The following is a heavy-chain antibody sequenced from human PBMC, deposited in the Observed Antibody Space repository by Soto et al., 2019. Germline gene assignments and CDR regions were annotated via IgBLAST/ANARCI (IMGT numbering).Heavy chain of an antibody. CDR1: AGSLRRYY. D-gene: IGHD6-19*01. J-gene: IGHJ4*02. CDR3: ARVGGSGRYNFDN. CDR2: IHYSGSS. V-gene: IGHV4-59*01. Sequence: ETLPLTCNVSAGSLRRYYWRWIRQPPGKGLGWIGYIHYSGSSIYNPSLKSRVTIAVDTSKNQFSQKLSSVTAADTAVYYCARVGGSGRYNFDNWGQGTLVTVSS.